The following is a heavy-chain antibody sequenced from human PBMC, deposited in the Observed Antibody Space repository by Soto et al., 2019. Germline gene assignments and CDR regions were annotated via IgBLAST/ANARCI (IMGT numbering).Heavy chain of an antibody. CDR1: GYTFTSYG. Sequence: ASVKVSCKASGYTFTSYGISWVRQAPGQGLEWLGWMDPSSGYTGYAQKFQGRVTMTGDTSISTAYMELSSLTSADTAVYYCARFVRHQLPTIDYWGQGALVTVSS. CDR2: MDPSSGYT. D-gene: IGHD1-26*01. V-gene: IGHV1-8*02. J-gene: IGHJ4*02. CDR3: ARFVRHQLPTIDY.